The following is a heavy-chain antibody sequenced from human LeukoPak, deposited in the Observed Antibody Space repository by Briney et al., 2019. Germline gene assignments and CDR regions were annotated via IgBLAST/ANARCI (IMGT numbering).Heavy chain of an antibody. V-gene: IGHV1-69*13. CDR3: ARDIDGDPTYWYFDL. Sequence: GASVKVSCKASGGTFSSYAISWVRQAPGQGLDWMGGIIPIFGTANYAQKFQGRVTITADESTSTAYMELSSLRSEDTAVYYCARDIDGDPTYWYFDLWGRGTLVTVSS. CDR1: GGTFSSYA. D-gene: IGHD4-17*01. J-gene: IGHJ2*01. CDR2: IIPIFGTA.